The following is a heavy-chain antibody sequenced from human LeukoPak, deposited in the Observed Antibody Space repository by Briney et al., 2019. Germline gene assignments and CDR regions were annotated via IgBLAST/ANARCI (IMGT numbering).Heavy chain of an antibody. V-gene: IGHV3-23*01. J-gene: IGHJ4*02. Sequence: PGGSLRLSCAASGFTFSSYAMSWVRQAPGKGLQWVSAISGSGGSAYYSDSVKGRFTISRDNAKNSLYLQMNSLRAEDTAVYYCARDCSSTSCHRVQDYWGQGTLVTVSS. CDR3: ARDCSSTSCHRVQDY. CDR2: ISGSGGSA. CDR1: GFTFSSYA. D-gene: IGHD2-2*01.